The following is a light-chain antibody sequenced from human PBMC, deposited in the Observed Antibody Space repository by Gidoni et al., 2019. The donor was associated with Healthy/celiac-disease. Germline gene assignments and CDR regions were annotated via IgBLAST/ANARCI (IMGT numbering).Light chain of an antibody. J-gene: IGLJ3*02. CDR2: QDS. V-gene: IGLV3-1*01. CDR3: QAWDSSTSWV. CDR1: KLGDKY. Sequence: SYELPQPPSVSVFPGQTACITCSGDKLGDKYACWYQQKPGQSPVLVIYQDSKRPSGIPERFSGSNSGNTATLTISGTQAMDEADYYCQAWDSSTSWVFGGGTKLTVL.